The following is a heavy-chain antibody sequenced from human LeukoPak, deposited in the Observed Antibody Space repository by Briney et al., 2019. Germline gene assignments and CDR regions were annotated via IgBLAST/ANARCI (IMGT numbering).Heavy chain of an antibody. CDR3: ARVPRPQYYDSGTYYNDY. CDR2: IYYSGST. CDR1: GGSVSSGSYY. V-gene: IGHV4-61*01. D-gene: IGHD3-10*01. Sequence: PSQTLSLTCTVSGGSVSSGSYYWSWIRQPPGKRLEWIGYIYYSGSTNCNPSLKSRVTMSVDTSKNQFSLRLNSVTAADTAVYYCARVPRPQYYDSGTYYNDYWGQGTLVTVSS. J-gene: IGHJ4*02.